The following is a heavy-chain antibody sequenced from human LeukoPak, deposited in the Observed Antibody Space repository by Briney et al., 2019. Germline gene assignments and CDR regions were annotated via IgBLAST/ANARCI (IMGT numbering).Heavy chain of an antibody. CDR2: INSDGSST. CDR3: ARDDVVVPAATLFYYYYGMDV. J-gene: IGHJ6*04. CDR1: GFTFSSYW. D-gene: IGHD2-2*01. Sequence: GGPLRLSCAASGFTFSSYWMHWVRQAPGKGLVWVSRINSDGSSTSYADSVKGRFTISRDNAKNTLYLQMNSLRAEDMAVYYCARDDVVVPAATLFYYYYGMDVWGKGTTVTVSS. V-gene: IGHV3-74*01.